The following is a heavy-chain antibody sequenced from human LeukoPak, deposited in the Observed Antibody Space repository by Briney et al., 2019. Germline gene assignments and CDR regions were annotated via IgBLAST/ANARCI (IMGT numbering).Heavy chain of an antibody. D-gene: IGHD3-3*01. Sequence: GGSLRLSCAASGFTFSAYYMSWIRQAPGKGLEWVSYISSSVSTIYYADSVKGRFTISRDISKSALDLQMHSRSAEVTAVYHCARGPYHDFWSGPLHWGQGTLVTVPS. CDR3: ARGPYHDFWSGPLH. V-gene: IGHV3-11*01. CDR2: ISSSVSTI. CDR1: GFTFSAYY. J-gene: IGHJ4*02.